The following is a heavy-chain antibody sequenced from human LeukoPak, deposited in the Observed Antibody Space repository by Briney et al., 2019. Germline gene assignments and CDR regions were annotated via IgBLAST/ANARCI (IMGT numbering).Heavy chain of an antibody. J-gene: IGHJ4*02. Sequence: ASVKVSCKASGYTFTGYYMHWVRQAPGQGLEWMGWINPNSGGTNFAQKFQGRVTMTRDTSISTAYMELSRLRSDDTAVYYCATHYYDSSGYYYVLYYWGQGTLVTVSS. D-gene: IGHD3-22*01. CDR2: INPNSGGT. CDR1: GYTFTGYY. V-gene: IGHV1-2*02. CDR3: ATHYYDSSGYYYVLYY.